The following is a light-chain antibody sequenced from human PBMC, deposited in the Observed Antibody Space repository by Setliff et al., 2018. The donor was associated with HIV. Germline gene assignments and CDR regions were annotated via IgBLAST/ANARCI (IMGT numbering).Light chain of an antibody. CDR1: SSDVGTYDL. CDR3: SSYAGADAFEV. CDR2: EVN. Sequence: QSALTQPASVSGSPGQSITISCTGNSSDVGTYDLVSWYQQHPGKAPQLTIFEVNKRPSGVSDRFSGSKSGNTASLTISGLQADDEADYYCSSYAGADAFEVLGTGTKVTV. J-gene: IGLJ1*01. V-gene: IGLV2-23*02.